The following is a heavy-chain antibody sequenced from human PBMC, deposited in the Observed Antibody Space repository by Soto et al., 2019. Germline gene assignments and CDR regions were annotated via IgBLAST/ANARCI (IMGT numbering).Heavy chain of an antibody. J-gene: IGHJ5*02. CDR2: INHSGST. V-gene: IGHV4-34*01. CDR1: GGSFSGYY. CDR3: ARSVWTTVTIDP. D-gene: IGHD4-17*01. Sequence: SETLSLTCAVYGGSFSGYYWSWIRQPPGKGLEWIGEINHSGSTNYNPSLKSRVTISVDTSKNQFSLRRSSVTAADTAVYYCARSVWTTVTIDPWGQGTLVTVSS.